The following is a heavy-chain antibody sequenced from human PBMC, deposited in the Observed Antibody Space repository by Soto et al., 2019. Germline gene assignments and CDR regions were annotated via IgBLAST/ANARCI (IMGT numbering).Heavy chain of an antibody. D-gene: IGHD3-3*01. Sequence: ASVKVSCNAAGYTFTGYYMHWVRHAPGQGLEWMGWINPNSGGTNYAQKFQGWVTMTRDTSISTAYMELSRLRSDDTAVYYCARGGPLLITFFGVVKTDYFHYWAQGALVTVSS. CDR1: GYTFTGYY. CDR3: ARGGPLLITFFGVVKTDYFHY. CDR2: INPNSGGT. V-gene: IGHV1-2*04. J-gene: IGHJ4*02.